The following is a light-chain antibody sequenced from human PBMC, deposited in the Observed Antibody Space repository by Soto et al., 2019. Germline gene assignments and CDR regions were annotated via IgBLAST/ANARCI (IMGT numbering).Light chain of an antibody. CDR1: SSDVGDYIS. CDR2: EVS. Sequence: QSALTQPASVSGSPGQSISISCTGPSSDVGDYISVSWFQQHPGKAPKLMIYEVSNRPSGVSNRFSGSKSANTASLTIFGLQAEDEADYYCTSYTSSTTLYVFGTGTKVTVL. J-gene: IGLJ1*01. V-gene: IGLV2-14*01. CDR3: TSYTSSTTLYV.